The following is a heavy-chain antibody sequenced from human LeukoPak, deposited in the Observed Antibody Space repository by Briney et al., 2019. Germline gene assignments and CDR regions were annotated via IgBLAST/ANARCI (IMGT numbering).Heavy chain of an antibody. V-gene: IGHV3-66*01. D-gene: IGHD2-15*01. Sequence: GGSLRLSCAASGFTLSSNYMSWVRQAPGKGLEWVSVVYSGGSTYYADSVKGRFTIPRDNSKNTLYLQMNNLRAEDTAVYYCVRGYCSGGSCYWGAFDIWGQGTMVTVSS. CDR2: VYSGGST. CDR1: GFTLSSNY. J-gene: IGHJ3*02. CDR3: VRGYCSGGSCYWGAFDI.